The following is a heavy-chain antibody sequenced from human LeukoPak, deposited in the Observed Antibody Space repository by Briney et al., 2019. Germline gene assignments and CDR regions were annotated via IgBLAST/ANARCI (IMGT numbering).Heavy chain of an antibody. V-gene: IGHV3-23*01. Sequence: GGSLRLSCAASGFTVSSNYMSWVRQAPGKGLEWVSAISGSGGSTYYADSVKGRFTISRDNSKNTLYLQMNSLRAEDTAVYYCAKDWGDIVVVPAAHHYWGQGTLVTVSS. CDR3: AKDWGDIVVVPAAHHY. J-gene: IGHJ4*02. CDR1: GFTVSSNY. D-gene: IGHD2-2*01. CDR2: ISGSGGST.